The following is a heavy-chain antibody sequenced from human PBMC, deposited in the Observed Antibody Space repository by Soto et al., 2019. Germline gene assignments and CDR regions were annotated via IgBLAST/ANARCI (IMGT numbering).Heavy chain of an antibody. D-gene: IGHD3-3*01. V-gene: IGHV3-33*01. Sequence: QVQLVESGGGVVQPGRSLRLSCAASGFTFSSYGMHWVRQAPGKGLEWVAVIWYDGSNKYYADSVKGRFTISRDNSKNTLYLQMNSLRAEDTAVYYCARDLSEGGDAFDIWGQGTMVTVSS. J-gene: IGHJ3*02. CDR2: IWYDGSNK. CDR3: ARDLSEGGDAFDI. CDR1: GFTFSSYG.